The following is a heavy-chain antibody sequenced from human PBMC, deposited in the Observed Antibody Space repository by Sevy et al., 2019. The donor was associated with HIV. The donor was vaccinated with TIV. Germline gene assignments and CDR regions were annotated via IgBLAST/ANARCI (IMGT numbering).Heavy chain of an antibody. D-gene: IGHD3-16*02. V-gene: IGHV3-9*01. CDR3: AKDIGMITFGGVIPYGMDV. CDR1: GFTFDSYA. Sequence: GGSLRLSCAASGFTFDSYAMNWVRQAPGKGLEWVSGISWNSGSIGYADSVKGRFTISRDNAKNSLYLQMNSLRAEDTALYYCAKDIGMITFGGVIPYGMDVWGQGTTVTVSS. CDR2: ISWNSGSI. J-gene: IGHJ6*02.